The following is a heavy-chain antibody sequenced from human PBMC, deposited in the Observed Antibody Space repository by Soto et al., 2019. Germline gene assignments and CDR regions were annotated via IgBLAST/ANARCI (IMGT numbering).Heavy chain of an antibody. CDR2: IYYSGST. CDR1: GGSISSGDYY. J-gene: IGHJ5*02. D-gene: IGHD6-13*01. Sequence: SETLSLTXTVSGGSISSGDYYWSWIRQPPGKGLEWIGYIYYSGSTYYNPSLKSRVTISVDTSKNQFSLKLSSVTAADTAVYYCARAAAGRWLDPWGQGTLVTVSS. V-gene: IGHV4-30-4*01. CDR3: ARAAAGRWLDP.